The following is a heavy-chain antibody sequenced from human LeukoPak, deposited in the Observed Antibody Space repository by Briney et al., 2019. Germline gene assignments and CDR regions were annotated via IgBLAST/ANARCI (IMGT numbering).Heavy chain of an antibody. Sequence: SSQTLSLTCTVSGGSISSGDYYWSWIRQPPGKGLEWIGYIYYSGSTYYNPSLKSRVTISVDTSKNQFSLKLSSVTAADTAVYYCARDGRLWQQPFDYWGQGTLATVSS. J-gene: IGHJ4*02. CDR3: ARDGRLWQQPFDY. V-gene: IGHV4-30-4*08. CDR2: IYYSGST. D-gene: IGHD6-13*01. CDR1: GGSISSGDYY.